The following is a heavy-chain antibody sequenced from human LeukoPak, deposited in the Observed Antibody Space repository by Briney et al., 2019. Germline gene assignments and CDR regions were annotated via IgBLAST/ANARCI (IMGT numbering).Heavy chain of an antibody. CDR2: IRYDGSNK. V-gene: IGHV3-30*02. D-gene: IGHD2-2*01. Sequence: PGGSLRLSCAASGFTFSSYGMHWVRQAPGKGLEWVAFIRYDGSNKYYADSVKGRFTISRDNSKNTLYLQMNSLRAEDTAVYYCAGNCSSTSCLPCSWGQGTMVTVSS. CDR1: GFTFSSYG. CDR3: AGNCSSTSCLPCS. J-gene: IGHJ3*01.